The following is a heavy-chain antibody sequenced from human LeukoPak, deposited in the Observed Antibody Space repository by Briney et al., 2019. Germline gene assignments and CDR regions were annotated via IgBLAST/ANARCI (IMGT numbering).Heavy chain of an antibody. CDR1: GFSLSTSGMC. CDR2: IDWDDDK. V-gene: IGHV2-70*11. CDR3: ARIRVVAATGNAFDI. J-gene: IGHJ3*02. D-gene: IGHD2-15*01. Sequence: VSGPTLVNPTQTLTLTCTFSGFSLSTSGMCVSWIRQPPGKALEWLARIDWDDDKYYSTSLKTRLTISKDTSKNQVVLTMTNMDPVDTATYYCARIRVVAATGNAFDIWGQGTMVTVSS.